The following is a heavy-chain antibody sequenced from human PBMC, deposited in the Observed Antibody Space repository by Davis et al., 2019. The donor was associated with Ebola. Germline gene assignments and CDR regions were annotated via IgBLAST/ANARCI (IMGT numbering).Heavy chain of an antibody. J-gene: IGHJ4*03. V-gene: IGHV3-21*01. CDR3: ARIRATGRYPLDSGYFDY. Sequence: PGGSLRLSCAASGFTFSSYSMNWVRQAPGKGLEWVSSISSSSSYIYYADSVKGRFTISRDNGKISLYLQMSSLRAEDTAVYYCARIRATGRYPLDSGYFDYWGLGTLVTVSS. D-gene: IGHD1-1*01. CDR1: GFTFSSYS. CDR2: ISSSSSYI.